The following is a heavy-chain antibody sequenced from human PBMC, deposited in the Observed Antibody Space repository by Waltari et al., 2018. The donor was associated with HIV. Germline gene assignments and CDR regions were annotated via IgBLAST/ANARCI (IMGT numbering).Heavy chain of an antibody. Sequence: EVQLVESGGGLVKPGGSLRLSCAASGFTFSRYSLNWVRQAPGKGLEWVSSISSSSNYIYYADSVKGRFTISRDNAKNSLYLQMNSLRAEDTAVYYCARDSGPYYYDSSGYASFDYWGQGTLVTVSS. CDR3: ARDSGPYYYDSSGYASFDY. CDR2: ISSSSNYI. V-gene: IGHV3-21*01. CDR1: GFTFSRYS. J-gene: IGHJ4*02. D-gene: IGHD3-22*01.